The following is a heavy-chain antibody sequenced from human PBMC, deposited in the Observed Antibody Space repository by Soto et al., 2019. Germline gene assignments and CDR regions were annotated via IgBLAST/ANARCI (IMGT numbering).Heavy chain of an antibody. D-gene: IGHD3-3*02. CDR3: ARELDGIDV. CDR1: GFTFSDYY. J-gene: IGHJ6*02. V-gene: IGHV3-11*05. Sequence: QVQLVESGGGLVKPGGSLRLSCAASGFTFSDYYLSWIRQAPGKGLEWVSYISSSGHYTKNADSVHGRFTISRDNAKNSMYLQMNSLRAEDAAVYYCARELDGIDVWGQGTTVTVSS. CDR2: ISSSGHYT.